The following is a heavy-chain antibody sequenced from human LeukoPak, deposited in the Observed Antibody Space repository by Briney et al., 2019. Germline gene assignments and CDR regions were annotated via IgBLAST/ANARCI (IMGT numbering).Heavy chain of an antibody. V-gene: IGHV4-39*07. Sequence: SETLSLTCTVSGGSISSSSYYWGWIRQPPGKGLEWIGSIYCSGSTYYNPSLKSRVTISVDTSKNQFSLKLSSVTAADTAVYYCARTTEAHSWRTRYYDYYMDVWGKGTTVTVSS. CDR2: IYCSGST. J-gene: IGHJ6*03. CDR3: ARTTEAHSWRTRYYDYYMDV. CDR1: GGSISSSSYY. D-gene: IGHD6-13*01.